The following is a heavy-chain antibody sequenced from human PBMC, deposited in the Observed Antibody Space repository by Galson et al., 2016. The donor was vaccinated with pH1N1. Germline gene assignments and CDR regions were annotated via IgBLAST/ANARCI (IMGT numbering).Heavy chain of an antibody. CDR2: INPVFGTT. J-gene: IGHJ3*01. V-gene: IGHV1-69*13. CDR1: GATFNSYG. CDR3: ATFSSSSSWQSLDV. D-gene: IGHD6-6*01. Sequence: SVKVSCKASGATFNSYGIHWVRQAPGKGLEWMGDINPVFGTTNYAQRFQDRVTITAHDMELSGLRSEDTAIYYCATFSSSSSWQSLDVWGQGTTVTVSS.